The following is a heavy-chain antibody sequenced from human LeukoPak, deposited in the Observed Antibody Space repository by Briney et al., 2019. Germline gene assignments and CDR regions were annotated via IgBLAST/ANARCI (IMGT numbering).Heavy chain of an antibody. D-gene: IGHD1-26*01. CDR3: ARDYSGSYDY. CDR1: GGTFSSYA. Sequence: GASVKVSCKASGGTFSSYAISWVRQAPGQGLEWTGRIIPILGIANYAQKFQGRVTITADKSTSTAYMELSSLRSEDTAVYYCARDYSGSYDYWGQGTLVTVSS. J-gene: IGHJ4*02. CDR2: IIPILGIA. V-gene: IGHV1-69*04.